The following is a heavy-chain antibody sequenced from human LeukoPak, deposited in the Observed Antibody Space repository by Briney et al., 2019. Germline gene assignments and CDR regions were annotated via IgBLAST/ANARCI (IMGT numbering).Heavy chain of an antibody. CDR1: GFTFSNAW. Sequence: GGSLRLSCAASGFTFSNAWMSWVRQAPGKGLEWVGRIKSKTDGGTTDYAAPVNGRFTISRDDSKNTLYLQMNSLKTEDTAVYYCTTGGGMITFGGVIVYVWGQGTLVTVSS. CDR2: IKSKTDGGTT. V-gene: IGHV3-15*01. CDR3: TTGGGMITFGGVIVYV. J-gene: IGHJ4*02. D-gene: IGHD3-16*02.